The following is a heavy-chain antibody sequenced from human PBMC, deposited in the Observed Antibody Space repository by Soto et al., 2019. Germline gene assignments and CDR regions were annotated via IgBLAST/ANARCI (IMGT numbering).Heavy chain of an antibody. CDR2: IYYSGST. CDR3: ARVGSSSWGHYFDY. Sequence: SETLSLTCTVSGGSISSDYWSWIRQPPGKGLEWIGYIYYSGSTNYNPSLKSRVTISVDTSKNQFSLKLSSVTAADTAVYYCARVGSSSWGHYFDYWGQGTLVTVSS. J-gene: IGHJ4*02. CDR1: GGSISSDY. V-gene: IGHV4-59*01. D-gene: IGHD6-13*01.